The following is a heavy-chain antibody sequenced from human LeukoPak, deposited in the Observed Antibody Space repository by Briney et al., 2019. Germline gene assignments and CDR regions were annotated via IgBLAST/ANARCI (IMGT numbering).Heavy chain of an antibody. Sequence: GGSLRLSCAASGFTFSSYGMHWVRQAPGKGLEWVAVISYDGSNKFYADSVKGRFTISRDNSKSTLYLQMNSLRAEDTAVYYCAKGYYSGSGRYYFDFWGQGTLVTVSS. CDR1: GFTFSSYG. V-gene: IGHV3-30*18. CDR2: ISYDGSNK. J-gene: IGHJ4*02. D-gene: IGHD3-10*01. CDR3: AKGYYSGSGRYYFDF.